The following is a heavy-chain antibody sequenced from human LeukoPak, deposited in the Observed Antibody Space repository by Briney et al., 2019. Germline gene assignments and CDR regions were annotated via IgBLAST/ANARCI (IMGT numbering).Heavy chain of an antibody. CDR1: GFTFSDYY. CDR3: ARVFGDYYDSSGYGDYFDY. J-gene: IGHJ4*02. Sequence: GGSLRLSCAASGFTFSDYYMSWIRQAPGKGLEWVSYISSSGSTIYYADSVRGRFTISRDNAKNSLYLQMNSLRAEDTAVYYCARVFGDYYDSSGYGDYFDYWGQGTLVTVSS. V-gene: IGHV3-11*01. CDR2: ISSSGSTI. D-gene: IGHD3-22*01.